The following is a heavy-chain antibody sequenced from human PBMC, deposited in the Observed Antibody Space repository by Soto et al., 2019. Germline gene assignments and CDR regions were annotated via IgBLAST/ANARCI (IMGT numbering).Heavy chain of an antibody. V-gene: IGHV4-38-2*02. J-gene: IGHJ5*02. CDR2: IYHSGST. Sequence: TLSLTCAVSGYSISSGYYWGWIRQPPGKGLEWIGSIYHSGSTYYNPSLKSRVTISVDTPKNQFSLKLSSVTAADTAVYYCARDWVYDILTGPNWFDPWGQGTLVTVSS. D-gene: IGHD3-9*01. CDR3: ARDWVYDILTGPNWFDP. CDR1: GYSISSGYY.